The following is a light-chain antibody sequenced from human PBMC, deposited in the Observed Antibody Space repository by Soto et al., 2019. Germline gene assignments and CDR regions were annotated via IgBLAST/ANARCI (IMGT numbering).Light chain of an antibody. V-gene: IGKV3-20*01. CDR1: QSVCSRC. J-gene: IGKJ1*01. CDR2: GAS. Sequence: ETVLTQSPGTLSLSPGERVTLSCRTSQSVCSRCFAWYQQKPGQSPRLLIYGASTRATGIPDRFSGSGSGTDFTLTISRLEPEDFAVYYGQHYGTTPWTFGQGTKVGIK. CDR3: QHYGTTPWT.